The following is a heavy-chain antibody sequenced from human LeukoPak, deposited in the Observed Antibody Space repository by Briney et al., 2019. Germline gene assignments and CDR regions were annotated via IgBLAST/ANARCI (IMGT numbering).Heavy chain of an antibody. Sequence: SETLSLTCTVSGGSISGYYWNWIRQPPGKGLEWIGYIYYRGSTNYNPSLKSRVTISVDTSKNQFSLKLSSVTAADTAVYYCARVIAAAGTEWFDPWGQGTLVTVSS. CDR2: IYYRGST. CDR1: GGSISGYY. CDR3: ARVIAAAGTEWFDP. D-gene: IGHD6-13*01. V-gene: IGHV4-59*01. J-gene: IGHJ5*02.